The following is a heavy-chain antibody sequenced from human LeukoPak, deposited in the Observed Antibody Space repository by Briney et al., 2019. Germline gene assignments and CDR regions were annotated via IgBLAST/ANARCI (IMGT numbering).Heavy chain of an antibody. CDR2: LSYDGSNE. Sequence: GGSLRLSCAASGFTFSTYAMHWVRQAPGKGLEWVAGLSYDGSNEYYADSVKGRFTISRDTSKNTLYLQMNSLRAEDTAVYYCARGGSLYYYDSSGYYPDYWGQGTLVTVSS. CDR1: GFTFSTYA. D-gene: IGHD3-22*01. V-gene: IGHV3-30-3*01. J-gene: IGHJ4*02. CDR3: ARGGSLYYYDSSGYYPDY.